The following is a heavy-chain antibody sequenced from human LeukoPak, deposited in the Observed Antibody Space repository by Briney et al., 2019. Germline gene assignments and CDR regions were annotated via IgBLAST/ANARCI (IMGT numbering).Heavy chain of an antibody. CDR1: GGSISSSSYY. J-gene: IGHJ4*02. CDR2: IYYSGST. D-gene: IGHD6-13*01. CDR3: ARVIAAAGYYFDY. V-gene: IGHV4-39*07. Sequence: SETLSLTCTVSGGSISSSSYYWGWIRQPPGKGLEWIGSIYYSGSTHYNPSLKSRVTISVDTSKNEFSLKLSSVTAADTAVYYCARVIAAAGYYFDYWGQGTLVTVSS.